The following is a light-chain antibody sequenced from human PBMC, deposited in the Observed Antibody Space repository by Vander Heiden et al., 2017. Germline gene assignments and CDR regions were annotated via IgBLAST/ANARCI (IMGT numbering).Light chain of an antibody. J-gene: IGLJ2*01. Sequence: YVLTPTPSVSVAPGQTARISCSGTNIGSKSVHWCQQKPGQAPFLVVVDDTDQPSAIAERLSGSDSGNTTTLTISTVEAGDEDDYYCQGWDSSSSHVVFGGGTKLTVL. CDR1: NIGSKS. CDR2: DDT. V-gene: IGLV3-21*02. CDR3: QGWDSSSSHVV.